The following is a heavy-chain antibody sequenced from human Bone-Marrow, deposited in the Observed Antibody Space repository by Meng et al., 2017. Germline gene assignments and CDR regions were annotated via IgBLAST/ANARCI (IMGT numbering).Heavy chain of an antibody. Sequence: GESLKISCAASGFTFSSYAMHWVRQAPGKGLVWVARINSDGSSTSYADSVKGRFTISRDDAKNTVYLQMNSLRAEDTAVYYCARDADWVIFDHWGQGALVTVSS. CDR2: INSDGSST. V-gene: IGHV3-74*01. D-gene: IGHD3-9*01. CDR3: ARDADWVIFDH. CDR1: GFTFSSYA. J-gene: IGHJ4*02.